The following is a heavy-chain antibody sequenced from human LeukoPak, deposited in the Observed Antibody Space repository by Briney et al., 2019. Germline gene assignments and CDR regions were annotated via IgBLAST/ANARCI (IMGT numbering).Heavy chain of an antibody. V-gene: IGHV4-61*09. Sequence: SETLSLTCTVSGGSISSGSYYWSWIRQPAGKGPEWIGHIYISGSTNYSPSLKSRVTISVDTSKNQFSLRLSSVTAADTAVYYCATWGSGSYYGWDAFDIWGQGTMVTVSS. CDR1: GGSISSGSYY. D-gene: IGHD1-26*01. J-gene: IGHJ3*02. CDR2: IYISGST. CDR3: ATWGSGSYYGWDAFDI.